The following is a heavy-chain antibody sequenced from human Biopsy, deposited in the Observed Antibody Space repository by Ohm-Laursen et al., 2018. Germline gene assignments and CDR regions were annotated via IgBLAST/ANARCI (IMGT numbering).Heavy chain of an antibody. CDR3: ARNTGWYGDLYYFDY. CDR1: GYSFTSYY. CDR2: INPSGSTT. V-gene: IGHV1-46*01. D-gene: IGHD6-19*01. J-gene: IGHJ4*02. Sequence: SAKVSCNASGYSFTSYYMHWVRQAPGQGLEWMGMINPSGSTTSYPQIFQGRVTMTRGTSKSTVYMELSSLRSADTAVYFCARNTGWYGDLYYFDYWGQGTLVTVSS.